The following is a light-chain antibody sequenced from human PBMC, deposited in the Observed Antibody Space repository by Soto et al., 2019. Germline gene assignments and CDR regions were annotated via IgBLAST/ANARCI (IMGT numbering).Light chain of an antibody. J-gene: IGLJ1*01. CDR1: NSDVGIYDF. Sequence: QSVLTQPASVSGTPGQSITISCTGSNSDVGIYDFVSWYQHHLGRAPKLIVSEVSHRPSGVSNRFSGSKSGNTASLTISGLQSEDEADYYCISYTSDDVRYVFGTGTKLTVL. V-gene: IGLV2-14*01. CDR2: EVS. CDR3: ISYTSDDVRYV.